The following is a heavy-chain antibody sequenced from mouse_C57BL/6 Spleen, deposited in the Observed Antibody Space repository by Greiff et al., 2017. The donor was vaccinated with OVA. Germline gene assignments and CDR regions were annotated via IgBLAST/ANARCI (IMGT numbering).Heavy chain of an antibody. V-gene: IGHV1-64*01. CDR3: ARRSNFGLSFYAMDY. J-gene: IGHJ4*01. CDR1: GYTFTSYW. CDR2: IHPNSGST. D-gene: IGHD2-5*01. Sequence: VQLQQPGAELVKPGASVKLSCKASGYTFTSYWMHWVKQRPGQGLEWIGMIHPNSGSTNYNEKLKSKATLTVDKSTSTTYMQLSSLTSEDSAVYYCARRSNFGLSFYAMDYWGQGTSVTVSS.